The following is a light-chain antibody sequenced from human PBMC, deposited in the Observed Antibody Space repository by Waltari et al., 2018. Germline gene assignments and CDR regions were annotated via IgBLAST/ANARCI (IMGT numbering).Light chain of an antibody. CDR2: DDS. CDR3: HVWDSSSDHWEV. V-gene: IGLV3-21*04. CDR1: NIGSHG. Sequence: SHVLTQPPSVSVAPGKTARITCGGNNIGSHGWQRYQQKPGQAPELVMYDDSDRPSGIPERFSGSYSGNTATLTISGVEAGDEADYYCHVWDSSSDHWEVFGTGTKVTVL. J-gene: IGLJ1*01.